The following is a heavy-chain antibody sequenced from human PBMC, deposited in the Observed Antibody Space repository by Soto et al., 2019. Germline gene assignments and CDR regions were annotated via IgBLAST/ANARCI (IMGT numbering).Heavy chain of an antibody. CDR2: ISSSGSTI. J-gene: IGHJ4*02. CDR3: ARDAPKWELLPGCFDY. Sequence: QVQLVESGGGLVKPGGSLRLSCAASGFTFSDYYMSWIRQAPGKGLEWVSYISSSGSTIYYADSVKGRFTISSDNAKNSLYLQMHSLRAEDTAVYYCARDAPKWELLPGCFDYWGQGTLVTVSS. CDR1: GFTFSDYY. D-gene: IGHD1-26*01. V-gene: IGHV3-11*01.